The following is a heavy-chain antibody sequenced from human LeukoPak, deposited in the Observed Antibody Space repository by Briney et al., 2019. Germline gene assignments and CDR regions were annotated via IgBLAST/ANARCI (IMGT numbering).Heavy chain of an antibody. Sequence: GGSLRLSCAASGFTFRSYPMSWVRQAPGKGLEWVAVISYDGSNKYYADSVKGRFTISRDNSKNTLYLQMNSLRAEDTAVYYCARDLAVGYYDILTGSGWFDPWGQGTLVTVSS. J-gene: IGHJ5*02. V-gene: IGHV3-30*04. CDR1: GFTFRSYP. CDR3: ARDLAVGYYDILTGSGWFDP. D-gene: IGHD3-9*01. CDR2: ISYDGSNK.